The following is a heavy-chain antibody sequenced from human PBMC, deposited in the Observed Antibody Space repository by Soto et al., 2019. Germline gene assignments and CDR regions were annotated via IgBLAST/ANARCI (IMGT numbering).Heavy chain of an antibody. V-gene: IGHV3-7*03. D-gene: IGHD6-19*01. CDR3: ARRSVAGPYSGLYFYYGLDV. J-gene: IGHJ6*02. Sequence: GWSLRLSCAASGFSFSNYWMSWVRQAPGKGLEWVANIKQVGSDKYYVDSVKGRFTISRDNAKSSLYLQMNSLRVEDTAVYYCARRSVAGPYSGLYFYYGLDVWGQGTTVTVSS. CDR1: GFSFSNYW. CDR2: IKQVGSDK.